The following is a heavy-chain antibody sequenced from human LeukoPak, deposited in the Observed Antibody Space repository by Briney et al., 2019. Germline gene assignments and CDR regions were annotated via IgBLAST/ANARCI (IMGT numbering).Heavy chain of an antibody. V-gene: IGHV4-34*01. CDR2: INHSGST. Sequence: SETLSLTCAVYGGSFSGYYWSWIRQPPGKGLEWIGEINHSGSTNYNPSLKSRVTISVDTSKNQFSLKLSSVTAADTAVYYCARGHSYDSSGYPGRYWGQGTLVTVSS. J-gene: IGHJ4*02. D-gene: IGHD3-22*01. CDR3: ARGHSYDSSGYPGRY. CDR1: GGSFSGYY.